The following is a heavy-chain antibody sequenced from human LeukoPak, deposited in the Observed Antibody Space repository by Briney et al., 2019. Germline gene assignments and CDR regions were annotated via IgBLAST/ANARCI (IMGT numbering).Heavy chain of an antibody. V-gene: IGHV5-51*01. J-gene: IGHJ6*02. CDR1: GYSFTSYW. CDR2: IYPGDSDT. CDR3: ARLRDYYYYGMDV. Sequence: GESLKISCKGSGYSFTSYWIGWVRQMPGKGLEWMGIIYPGDSDTRYSPSFQGQVTISADKSISTAYLQWSSLKASGTAMYYCARLRDYYYYGMDVWGQGTTVTVSS.